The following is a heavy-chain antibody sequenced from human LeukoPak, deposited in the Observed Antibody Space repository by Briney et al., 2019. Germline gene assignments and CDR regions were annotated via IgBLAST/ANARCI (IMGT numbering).Heavy chain of an antibody. CDR3: ARVASAVYSDY. Sequence: GASVKVSCKASGYTFTGYYIHWVRQAPGQGLEWMGWINPDSGGTNYAQISQGRVTMTRDTSISTAYMELNRLRSDDTAVYYCARVASAVYSDYWGQGTLVTVSS. J-gene: IGHJ4*02. V-gene: IGHV1-2*02. CDR2: INPDSGGT. CDR1: GYTFTGYY.